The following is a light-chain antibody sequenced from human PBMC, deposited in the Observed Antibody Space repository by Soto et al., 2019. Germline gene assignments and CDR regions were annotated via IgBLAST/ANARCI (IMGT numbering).Light chain of an antibody. CDR1: QSISSW. Sequence: DIQMTQSPSTLSASVGDRVTITCRASQSISSWLAWYQQKPGKAPKLLIYKASSVESGVPSRFSGSGSGTDFTLTISSLQPDYFASYYCQHYNSYPWTFGQGTKVEIK. J-gene: IGKJ1*01. CDR2: KAS. CDR3: QHYNSYPWT. V-gene: IGKV1-5*03.